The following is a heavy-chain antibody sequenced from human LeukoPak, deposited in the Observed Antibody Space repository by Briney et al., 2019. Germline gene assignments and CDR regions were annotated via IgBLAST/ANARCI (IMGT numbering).Heavy chain of an antibody. CDR2: ISGNGGGT. CDR1: GFTFSSDA. D-gene: IGHD5-18*01. Sequence: PGGSLRLSCAASGFTFSSDAMSWVRQAPGKGLEWVSAISGNGGGTFYADSVKGRFTISRDNSKNTLYLQMNSLRAEDTALYYCAKRDTAMNGRKYYLDYWGQGTLVTVSS. CDR3: AKRDTAMNGRKYYLDY. J-gene: IGHJ4*02. V-gene: IGHV3-23*01.